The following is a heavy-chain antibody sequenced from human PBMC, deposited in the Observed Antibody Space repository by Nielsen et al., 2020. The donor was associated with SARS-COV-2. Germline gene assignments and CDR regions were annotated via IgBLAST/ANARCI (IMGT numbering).Heavy chain of an antibody. J-gene: IGHJ6*03. Sequence: LKITCAASGFTFSGSAMHWVRQASGKGLEWVGRIRSKANSYATAYAASVKGRFTISRDDSKNTAYLQMNSLKTEDTAVYYCTRHTDQEYSSSRYYYYYMDVWGKGTTVTVSS. V-gene: IGHV3-73*01. CDR1: GFTFSGSA. CDR3: TRHTDQEYSSSRYYYYYMDV. D-gene: IGHD6-6*01. CDR2: IRSKANSYAT.